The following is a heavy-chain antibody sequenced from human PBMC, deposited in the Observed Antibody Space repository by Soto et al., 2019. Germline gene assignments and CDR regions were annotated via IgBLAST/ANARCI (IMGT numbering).Heavy chain of an antibody. J-gene: IGHJ4*02. CDR3: AKEHLSVAGTDY. CDR2: IYSGGYT. V-gene: IGHV3-53*01. Sequence: EVQLVESGGGLIQPGGSLRLSCAVSGFTVSNNYMSWVRQAPGKGLEGVSVIYSGGYTAYGDSVKGRFTISRDNSKNTLFLQMSSLRAEDTAKYYCAKEHLSVAGTDYWGQGTLVTVSS. D-gene: IGHD6-19*01. CDR1: GFTVSNNY.